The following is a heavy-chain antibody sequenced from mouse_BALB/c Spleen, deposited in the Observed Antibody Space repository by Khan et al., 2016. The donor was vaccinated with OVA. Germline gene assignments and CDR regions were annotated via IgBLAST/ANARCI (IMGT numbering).Heavy chain of an antibody. V-gene: IGHV5-6*02. CDR1: GFTFSTYG. J-gene: IGHJ3*01. CDR2: INTGGAYT. D-gene: IGHD1-1*01. Sequence: EVMLVESGGDFVRPGGSLKLSCAASGFTFSTYGMSWVRQTPDKRLEWVATINTGGAYTYYPDTVKGRFTISRDNAKNTLYLQLSSLKSEDTAIYDCARLAYYYNSEGFAYWGRGTLVTVSA. CDR3: ARLAYYYNSEGFAY.